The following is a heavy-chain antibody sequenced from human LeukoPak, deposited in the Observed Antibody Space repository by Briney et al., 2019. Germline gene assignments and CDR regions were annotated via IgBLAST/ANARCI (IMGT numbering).Heavy chain of an antibody. CDR1: GYTFTSYA. J-gene: IGHJ5*02. Sequence: ASVKVSCKASGYTFTSYAMHWVRQAPGQRLEWMGWINAGNGNTKYSQEFQGRVTITRDTSASTAYMELSSLRSEDMAVYYCAREHGSDYDILTGYYKAVWFDPWGQGTLVTVSS. D-gene: IGHD3-9*01. V-gene: IGHV1-3*03. CDR3: AREHGSDYDILTGYYKAVWFDP. CDR2: INAGNGNT.